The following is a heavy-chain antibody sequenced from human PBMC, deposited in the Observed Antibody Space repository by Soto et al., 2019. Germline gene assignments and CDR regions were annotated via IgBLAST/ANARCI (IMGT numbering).Heavy chain of an antibody. CDR1: GGSVSSGSYY. V-gene: IGHV4-61*01. CDR3: ARDGGGYNFFDY. Sequence: SETLSLTCTVSGGSVSSGSYYWSWIRQPPGKGLEWIGYIYYSGSTNYNPSLKSRVTISVDTSKNQFSLKLSSVTAADTAVYYCARDGGGYNFFDYWGQGTLVTV. J-gene: IGHJ4*02. CDR2: IYYSGST. D-gene: IGHD5-12*01.